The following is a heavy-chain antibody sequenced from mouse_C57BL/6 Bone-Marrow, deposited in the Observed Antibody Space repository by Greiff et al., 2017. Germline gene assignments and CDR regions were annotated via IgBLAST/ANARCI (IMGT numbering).Heavy chain of an antibody. CDR2: INPSSGYT. Sequence: QVQLKESGAELAKPGASVKLSCKASGYTFTSYWMHWVKQRPGQGLEWIGYINPSSGYTKYNQKFKDKATLTADKSSSTAYMQLSSLTYEDSAVDYCARSSNWPCYFDYWGQGTTLTVSS. V-gene: IGHV1-7*01. CDR1: GYTFTSYW. J-gene: IGHJ2*01. CDR3: ARSSNWPCYFDY. D-gene: IGHD2-5*01.